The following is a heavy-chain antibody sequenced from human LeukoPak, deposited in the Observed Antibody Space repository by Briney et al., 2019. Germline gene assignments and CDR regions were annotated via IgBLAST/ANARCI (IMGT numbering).Heavy chain of an antibody. V-gene: IGHV3-30*04. CDR2: ISYDGSNK. CDR3: ARGWRGYSYGCLDY. Sequence: PGGSLRLSCAASGFTFSSYAMHWVRQAPGKGLEWVAVISYDGSNKYYADSVKGRFTISRDNSKNTLYLQMNSLRAEDTAVYYCARGWRGYSYGCLDYWGQGTLVTVSS. J-gene: IGHJ4*02. CDR1: GFTFSSYA. D-gene: IGHD5-18*01.